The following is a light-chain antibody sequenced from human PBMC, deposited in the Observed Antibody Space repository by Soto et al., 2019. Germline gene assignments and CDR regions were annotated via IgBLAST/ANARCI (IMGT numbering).Light chain of an antibody. CDR1: SSDVGFYNL. Sequence: QSALTQPASVSGSPGQSITISCTGTSSDVGFYNLVSWYQHRPGNAPKFILYEGSKRPSGVSNRFSASKSGNTAFLTISGVQGDDEAYYYRGSYGGSGYDVFGSGTKLTVL. CDR2: EGS. J-gene: IGLJ2*01. V-gene: IGLV2-23*01. CDR3: GSYGGSGYDV.